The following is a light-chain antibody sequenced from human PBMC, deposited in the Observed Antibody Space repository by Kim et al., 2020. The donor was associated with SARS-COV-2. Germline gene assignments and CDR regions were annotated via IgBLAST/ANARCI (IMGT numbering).Light chain of an antibody. CDR3: QQYDKPPLT. Sequence: ASVGDRVTIACQASQGISDNLNWYQKKPGKAPKLLIYDVSNLETGVPSRFSGSGSGTDFSFTITSLQPEDIATYYCQQYDKPPLTFGGGTKVDIK. CDR2: DVS. J-gene: IGKJ4*01. V-gene: IGKV1-33*01. CDR1: QGISDN.